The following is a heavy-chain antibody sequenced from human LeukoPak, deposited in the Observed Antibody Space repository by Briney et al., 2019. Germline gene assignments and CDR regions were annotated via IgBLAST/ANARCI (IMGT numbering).Heavy chain of an antibody. CDR3: AREDIVVVPAAMHGMDV. CDR2: IKQDGSDK. V-gene: IGHV3-7*01. J-gene: IGHJ6*02. CDR1: GFTFSNYW. Sequence: GGSLRLSCAASGFTFSNYWMSWVRQAPGKGLEWVANIKQDGSDKYYVDSVKGRFTMSRDNAKNSLYLQMNSLRAEDTAVYYCAREDIVVVPAAMHGMDVWGQGTTVTVSS. D-gene: IGHD2-2*01.